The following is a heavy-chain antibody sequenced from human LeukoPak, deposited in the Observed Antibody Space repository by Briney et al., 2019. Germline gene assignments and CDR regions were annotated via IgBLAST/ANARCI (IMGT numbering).Heavy chain of an antibody. Sequence: PSETLSLTCSVSGGSISGSSDYWGWIRQPPGKGLEWIGSIHYSGSTHYNPSLKSRLTISVDTSKNQLSLKLTSVTAADTAVYYCARHKGLRYYDSSGSASWFDPWGQGTLVTVSS. CDR2: IHYSGST. CDR1: GGSISGSSDY. J-gene: IGHJ5*02. CDR3: ARHKGLRYYDSSGSASWFDP. V-gene: IGHV4-39*07. D-gene: IGHD3-22*01.